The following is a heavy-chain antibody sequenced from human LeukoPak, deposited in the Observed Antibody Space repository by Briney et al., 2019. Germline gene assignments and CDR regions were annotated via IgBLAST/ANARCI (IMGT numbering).Heavy chain of an antibody. CDR2: ISSSSSYT. CDR1: GFTFSDYY. CDR3: ARLGVRGSFDY. D-gene: IGHD3-10*01. Sequence: GGSLRLSCAASGFTFSDYYMSWIRQAPGKGLEWVSYISSSSSYTNYADSAKGRFTISRDNAKNSLYLQMNSLRAEDTAVYYCARLGVRGSFDYWGQGTLVTVSS. V-gene: IGHV3-11*06. J-gene: IGHJ4*02.